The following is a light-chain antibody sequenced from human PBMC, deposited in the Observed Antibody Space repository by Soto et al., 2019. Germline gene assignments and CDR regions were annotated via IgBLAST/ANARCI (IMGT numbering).Light chain of an antibody. CDR3: QQYNNWPRT. J-gene: IGKJ1*01. CDR1: QSVSSY. Sequence: EIVLTQSPATLSLSPVERATLSCRASQSVSSYLAWYQQKPGQAPRLLIYDASNRATGIPARFGGSGSGTEFTPTISSLQSEDFAVYYCQQYNNWPRTFGQGTKVDIK. V-gene: IGKV3-11*01. CDR2: DAS.